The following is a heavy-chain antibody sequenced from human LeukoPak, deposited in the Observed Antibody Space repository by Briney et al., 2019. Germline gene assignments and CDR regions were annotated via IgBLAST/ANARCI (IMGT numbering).Heavy chain of an antibody. V-gene: IGHV3-23*03. D-gene: IGHD3-10*01. J-gene: IGHJ3*02. CDR1: GFTFSSYA. Sequence: GGSLRLSCAASGFTFSSYAMTWLRQAPGKGLEWVSVIYSGGSTYYADSVKGRFTISRDNSKNTLYLQMNSLRAEDTAVFYCAKNAGTSFTVHAFDIWGQGTMVTASS. CDR3: AKNAGTSFTVHAFDI. CDR2: IYSGGST.